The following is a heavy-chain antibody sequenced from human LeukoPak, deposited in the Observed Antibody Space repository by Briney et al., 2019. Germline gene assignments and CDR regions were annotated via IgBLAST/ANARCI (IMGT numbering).Heavy chain of an antibody. J-gene: IGHJ6*03. CDR3: AKVTIYYYYMDV. D-gene: IGHD1-14*01. Sequence: PGGSLRLSCTVSGFSLSSYAMSWVRQAPGKGLEWVSAISGSGGSTYYADSVKGRFTISRDNSKNTLYLQMNSLRAEDTAVYYCAKVTIYYYYMDVWGKGTTVTVSS. CDR1: GFSLSSYA. V-gene: IGHV3-23*01. CDR2: ISGSGGST.